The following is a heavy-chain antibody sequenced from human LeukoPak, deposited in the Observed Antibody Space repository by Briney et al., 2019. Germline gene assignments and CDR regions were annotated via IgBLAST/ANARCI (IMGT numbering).Heavy chain of an antibody. CDR3: ARRSSTTLVGTTLDP. CDR1: GGSISSGN. CDR2: IYYSGST. J-gene: IGHJ5*02. D-gene: IGHD4-17*01. V-gene: IGHV4-39*01. Sequence: SETLSLTCSVSGGSISSGNWGWIRQPPGKGLEWIGSIYYSGSTYYNPSLKSRVTISVDTSKKQFSLKLSSVTAADTAVYYCARRSSTTLVGTTLDPWGQGTLVTVSS.